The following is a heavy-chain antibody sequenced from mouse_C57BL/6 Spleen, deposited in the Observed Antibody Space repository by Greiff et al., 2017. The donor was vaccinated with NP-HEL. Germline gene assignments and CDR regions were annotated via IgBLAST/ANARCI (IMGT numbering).Heavy chain of an antibody. V-gene: IGHV10-1*01. D-gene: IGHD2-3*01. Sequence: EVKLMESGGGLVQPKGSLKLSCAASGFSFNTYAMNWVRQAPGKGLEWVARIRSKSNNYATYYADSVKDRFTISRDDSESMLYLQMNNLKTEDTAMYYCVRDGYSYAMDYWGQGTSVTVSS. J-gene: IGHJ4*01. CDR3: VRDGYSYAMDY. CDR2: IRSKSNNYAT. CDR1: GFSFNTYA.